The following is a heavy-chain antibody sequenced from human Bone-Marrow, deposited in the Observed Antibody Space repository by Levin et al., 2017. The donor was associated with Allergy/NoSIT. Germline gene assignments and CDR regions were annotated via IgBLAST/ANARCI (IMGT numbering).Heavy chain of an antibody. D-gene: IGHD5-24*01. V-gene: IGHV4-61*02. CDR2: IYINGRT. CDR3: AREGYRGYNFDFFDY. Sequence: SCSVSGDSISSSTYYWAWIRQPAGKGLEWIGRIYINGRTDYNPSLKSRVTISVDTSKNQLSLKVTSVTAADTAIYYCAREGYRGYNFDFFDYWGQGVLVSVSS. CDR1: GDSISSSTYY. J-gene: IGHJ4*02.